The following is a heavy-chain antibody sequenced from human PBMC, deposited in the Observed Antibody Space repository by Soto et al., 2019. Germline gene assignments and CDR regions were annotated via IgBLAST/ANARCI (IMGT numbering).Heavy chain of an antibody. J-gene: IGHJ4*01. V-gene: IGHV3-53*01. CDR1: GFTVSSNY. CDR3: ARSSYGRPLDY. Sequence: GGSLRLSCAASGFTVSSNYMTWVRQAPGKGLEWVSVIYSGGSTYYADSVKGRFTISRDNSKNTLDLQMNSLRAEDTAVYYCARSSYGRPLDYWGHGILVTVSS. CDR2: IYSGGST. D-gene: IGHD5-18*01.